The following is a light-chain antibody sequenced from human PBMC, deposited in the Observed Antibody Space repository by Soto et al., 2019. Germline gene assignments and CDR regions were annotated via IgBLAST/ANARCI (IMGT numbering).Light chain of an antibody. V-gene: IGKV1-5*03. CDR2: KAS. J-gene: IGKJ2*01. CDR3: LQYNTYPYT. CDR1: QSITSW. Sequence: DIQMTQSPSTLSASVGDRVTITCRASQSITSWLAWYQQKSGKSPKLLIYKASSLESGVPSRFSGSGSGTEFTLTITSLQPDDVETFYCLQYNTYPYTFGQGTKLEI.